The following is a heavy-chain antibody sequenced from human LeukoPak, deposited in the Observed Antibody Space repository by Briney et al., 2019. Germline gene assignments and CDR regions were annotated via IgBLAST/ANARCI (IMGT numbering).Heavy chain of an antibody. D-gene: IGHD3-22*01. CDR2: ISWNSGSI. CDR3: AKDEYYYDSSGCFDY. Sequence: GRSLRLSCAASGFTFDDYAMHWVRQAPGKGLEWVSGISWNSGSIGYADSVKGRFTISRDNAKNSLYLQMNCLRAEDTALYYCAKDEYYYDSSGCFDYWGQGTLVTVSS. CDR1: GFTFDDYA. J-gene: IGHJ4*02. V-gene: IGHV3-9*01.